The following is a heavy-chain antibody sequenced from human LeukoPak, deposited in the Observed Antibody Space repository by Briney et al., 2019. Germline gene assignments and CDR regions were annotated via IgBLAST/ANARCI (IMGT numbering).Heavy chain of an antibody. D-gene: IGHD3-16*01. J-gene: IGHJ4*02. Sequence: GGSLRLSCAASGFTFSSYEMNWVRQAPGKGLEWVSYISSSGSTIYYADSVKGRFTISRDNAKNSLYLQMNSLGAEDTAVYYCARMGESDYFDYWGQGTLVTVSS. CDR2: ISSSGSTI. V-gene: IGHV3-48*03. CDR3: ARMGESDYFDY. CDR1: GFTFSSYE.